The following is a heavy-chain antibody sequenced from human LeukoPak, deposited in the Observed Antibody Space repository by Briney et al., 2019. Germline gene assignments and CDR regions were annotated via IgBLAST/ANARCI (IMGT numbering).Heavy chain of an antibody. Sequence: PSETLSLTCAVSGGSFSAYYWNWIRQPPGKGLEWIGEIYHSGTTNYNPSLKSRVTISVDTYKNQFSLKLSSVTAADTAVYYCARGGIRERNYYFYMDVWGKGTTVTVSS. J-gene: IGHJ6*03. V-gene: IGHV4-34*01. CDR1: GGSFSAYY. CDR3: ARGGIRERNYYFYMDV. CDR2: IYHSGTT. D-gene: IGHD1-1*01.